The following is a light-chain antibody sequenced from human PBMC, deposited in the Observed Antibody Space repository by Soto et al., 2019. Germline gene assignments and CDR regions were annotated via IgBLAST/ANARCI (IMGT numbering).Light chain of an antibody. Sequence: QSVLTQPPSVSGAPGQRATISCTGSSSNIGAGYDVHWYQQLPGTAPKLLIYGNSNRPSGVPDRFSGSKSGTSASLAITGLQAEDEANYYCQAYDSSLSGSVFGGGTKVTVL. CDR2: GNS. CDR1: SSNIGAGYD. CDR3: QAYDSSLSGSV. V-gene: IGLV1-40*01. J-gene: IGLJ2*01.